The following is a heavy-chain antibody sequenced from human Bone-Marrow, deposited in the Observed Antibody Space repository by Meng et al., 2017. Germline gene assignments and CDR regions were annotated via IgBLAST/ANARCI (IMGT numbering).Heavy chain of an antibody. D-gene: IGHD4-11*01. CDR2: TYYRSKWYN. CDR3: VRSNVNNWFDP. Sequence: HVQLQQSGPGLVKPSQTLALTCAISGDSVSSNSAAWSWIRQSPSRGLEWLGRTYYRSKWYNDYAVSVKSRITVNPDPSKNQFSLQLDSVTPEETAVYYCVRSNVNNWFDPWGQGTLVTVSS. J-gene: IGHJ5*02. CDR1: GDSVSSNSAA. V-gene: IGHV6-1*01.